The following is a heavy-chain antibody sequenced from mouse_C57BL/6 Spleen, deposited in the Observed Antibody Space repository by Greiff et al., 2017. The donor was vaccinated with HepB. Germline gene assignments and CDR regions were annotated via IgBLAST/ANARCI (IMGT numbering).Heavy chain of an antibody. CDR1: GFTFSSYA. Sequence: EVQGVESGGGLVKPGGSLKLSCAASGFTFSSYAMSWVRQTPEKRLEWVATISDGGSYTYYPDNVKGRFTISRDNAKNNLYLQRSHLKSEDTAMYYCARDRGNYVGYYAMDYWGQGTSVTVSS. D-gene: IGHD2-1*01. V-gene: IGHV5-4*01. CDR3: ARDRGNYVGYYAMDY. CDR2: ISDGGSYT. J-gene: IGHJ4*01.